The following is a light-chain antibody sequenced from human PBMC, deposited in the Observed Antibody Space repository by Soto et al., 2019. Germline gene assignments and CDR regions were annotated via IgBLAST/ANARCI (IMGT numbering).Light chain of an antibody. CDR3: QRYASSPLT. J-gene: IGKJ4*01. CDR2: GAS. Sequence: EIVLTQSPGTLSLSSGERATLSCRASQSVRSNYLAWYQQKPGQAPRLLIYGASSRATGIPDRFGGSGSGTDFTLTISRREPEDFAVYYCQRYASSPLTFGGGTKVELK. V-gene: IGKV3-20*01. CDR1: QSVRSNY.